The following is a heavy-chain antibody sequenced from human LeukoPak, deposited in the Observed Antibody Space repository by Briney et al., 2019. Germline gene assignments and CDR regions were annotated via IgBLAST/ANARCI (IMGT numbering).Heavy chain of an antibody. CDR1: GVSISTSSYC. CDR3: ARQKIEVFNWFDL. Sequence: PSETLSLTCTVSGVSISTSSYCWGWIRQPPGKGLEWIGNIYYSGRTYYSPSLKSRVTISVDTSKNQFSLKLSSVTAADTAVYYCARQKIEVFNWFDLWGQGTLVTVSS. D-gene: IGHD3-22*01. V-gene: IGHV4-39*07. CDR2: IYYSGRT. J-gene: IGHJ5*02.